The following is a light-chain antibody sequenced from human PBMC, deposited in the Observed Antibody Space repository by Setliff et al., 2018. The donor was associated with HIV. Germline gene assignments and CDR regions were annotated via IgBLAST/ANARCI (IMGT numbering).Light chain of an antibody. CDR1: SNDIGGFDY. Sequence: LTQPASVSGSPGQSIAISCTGTSNDIGGFDYVSWYQQHPGKAPKLVIYDVIKRPAGVSDRFSASKSGNTASLTISGLQAGDEADYYCSSFTITTTPSGSVFGTGTRSPS. CDR3: SSFTITTTPSGSV. V-gene: IGLV2-14*03. CDR2: DVI. J-gene: IGLJ1*01.